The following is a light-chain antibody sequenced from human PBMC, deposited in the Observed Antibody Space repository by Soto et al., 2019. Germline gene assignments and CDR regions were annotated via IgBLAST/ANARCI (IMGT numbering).Light chain of an antibody. Sequence: QSALTQPASVSGSPGQSITISCTGTSSDVGGYNYVSWYQQHPGKAPKLMIYEVSNRPSGVPDRFSGSKSGNTASLTVSGLQAEDEGDYYCTSFAGNNNFVFGGGTKLTVL. CDR3: TSFAGNNNFV. CDR2: EVS. CDR1: SSDVGGYNY. J-gene: IGLJ2*01. V-gene: IGLV2-8*01.